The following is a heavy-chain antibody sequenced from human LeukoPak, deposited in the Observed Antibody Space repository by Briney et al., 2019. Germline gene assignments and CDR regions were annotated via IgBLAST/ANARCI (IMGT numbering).Heavy chain of an antibody. D-gene: IGHD1-7*01. CDR1: RFTFSSYT. V-gene: IGHV3-21*01. J-gene: IGHJ4*02. CDR3: ARANWNYAESDY. CDR2: VSSTSRYL. Sequence: GGSLRLSCTASRFTFSSYTMNWVRQAPGKGLEWVSSVSSTSRYLYYADSVKGRFTISRDNAKNSLYLQMNSLRAEDTAVYYRARANWNYAESDYWGQGTLVTVSS.